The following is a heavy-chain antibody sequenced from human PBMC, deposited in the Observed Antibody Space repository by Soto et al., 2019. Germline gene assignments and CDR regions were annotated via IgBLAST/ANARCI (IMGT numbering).Heavy chain of an antibody. V-gene: IGHV3-30-3*01. Sequence: QVQLVESGGGVVQPGKSLRLSCAASGFAFGVYAMHWVRQAPGKGLEWVAVVSYDGTIQHYVDSVKGRFTISRDNSKNTLVLHMSSLRTDDTAIYSCAIETYGCLDAWGQGMLVTVSS. CDR3: AIETYGCLDA. J-gene: IGHJ5*02. CDR1: GFAFGVYA. D-gene: IGHD6-19*01. CDR2: VSYDGTIQ.